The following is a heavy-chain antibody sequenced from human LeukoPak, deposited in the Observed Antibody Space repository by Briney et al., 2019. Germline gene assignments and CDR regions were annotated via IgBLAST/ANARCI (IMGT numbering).Heavy chain of an antibody. D-gene: IGHD6-13*01. CDR1: GYTFTSYD. V-gene: IGHV1-18*01. CDR2: ISAYNGNT. J-gene: IGHJ4*02. Sequence: GASVKVSCKASGYTFTSYDISWVRQAPGQGLEWMGWISAYNGNTNYAQKPQGRVTMTTDTSTSTAYMELRSLRSDDSAVYFCARVPIPPYSSSWYQPFDYWGQGTLVTVSS. CDR3: ARVPIPPYSSSWYQPFDY.